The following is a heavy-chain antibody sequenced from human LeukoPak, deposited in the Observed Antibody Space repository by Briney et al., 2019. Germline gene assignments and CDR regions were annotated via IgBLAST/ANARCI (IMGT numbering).Heavy chain of an antibody. V-gene: IGHV4-34*01. CDR3: ATLTTVDTNFDY. CDR2: INHSGST. CDR1: GGSFSGYY. D-gene: IGHD4-23*01. Sequence: SETLSLTCAVYGGSFSGYYWSWIRQPPGKGLEWIGEINHSGSTNYNPSLKSRVTISVDTSKNQFSLKLSSVTAADTAVYYCATLTTVDTNFDYWGQGTLVTVSS. J-gene: IGHJ4*02.